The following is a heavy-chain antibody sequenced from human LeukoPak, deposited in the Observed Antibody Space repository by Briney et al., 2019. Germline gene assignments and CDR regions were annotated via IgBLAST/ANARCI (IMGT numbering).Heavy chain of an antibody. V-gene: IGHV1-69*05. CDR2: IIPIFGTA. D-gene: IGHD3-10*01. CDR1: GGTFSSYA. Sequence: SSVKVSCKASGGTFSSYAISWVRQAPGQGLEWMGRIIPIFGTANYAQKFQGRVTITTDESTSTAYMELSSLRSEDTAVYYCAKTYYYGSGSYLDYYYYYMDVWGKGTTVTVSS. J-gene: IGHJ6*03. CDR3: AKTYYYGSGSYLDYYYYYMDV.